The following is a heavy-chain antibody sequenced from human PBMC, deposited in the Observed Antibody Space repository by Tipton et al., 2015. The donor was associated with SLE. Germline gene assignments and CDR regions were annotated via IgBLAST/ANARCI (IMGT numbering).Heavy chain of an antibody. CDR3: ARAQTPTLYYMDV. J-gene: IGHJ6*03. CDR2: FYYSGST. V-gene: IGHV4-59*01. Sequence: TLSLTCTVSGGSISSYYWSWIRQVPGKGLEWIGYFYYSGSTNYNPSLKSRVTISVDTSKNQFSLKLSSVTAADTAVYYCARAQTPTLYYMDVWGKGTTVTVSS. CDR1: GGSISSYY.